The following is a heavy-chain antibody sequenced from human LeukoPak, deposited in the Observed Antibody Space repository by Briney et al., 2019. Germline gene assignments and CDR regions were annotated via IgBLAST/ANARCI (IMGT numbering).Heavy chain of an antibody. CDR2: IYYSGST. CDR1: GGSISSYY. CDR3: ARSGYCSGGSCIDAFDI. J-gene: IGHJ3*02. D-gene: IGHD2-15*01. Sequence: PSETLSLTCTVSGGSISSYYWSWIRQPPGKGLEWIGYIYYSGSTNYNPSLKSRVTISVDTSKNQFSLKLSSATAADTAVYYCARSGYCSGGSCIDAFDIWGQGTMVTVSS. V-gene: IGHV4-59*01.